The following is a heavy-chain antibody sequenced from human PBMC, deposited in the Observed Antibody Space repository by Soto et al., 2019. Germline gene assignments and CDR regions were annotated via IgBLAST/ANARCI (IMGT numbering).Heavy chain of an antibody. CDR1: GGSFIGDY. CDR2: INHSGST. J-gene: IGHJ4*02. D-gene: IGHD2-15*01. Sequence: SATLSLTCAVYGGSFIGDYWSWIRQPPGKGLEWIGEINHSGSTNYNPSLKSRVTISVDTSKNQFSLKLSSVTAADTAVYYCARLGATVVAVGYWGQGTLVTVSS. V-gene: IGHV4-34*01. CDR3: ARLGATVVAVGY.